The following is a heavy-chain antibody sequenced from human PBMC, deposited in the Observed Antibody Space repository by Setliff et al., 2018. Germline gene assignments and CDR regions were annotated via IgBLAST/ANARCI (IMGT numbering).Heavy chain of an antibody. J-gene: IGHJ4*02. CDR2: IYYRGST. D-gene: IGHD7-27*01. V-gene: IGHV4-38-2*01. CDR1: GYSISSGYN. Sequence: SETLSLTCAVSGYSISSGYNWGWIRQPPGKGLEWIASIYYRGSTSYNSSLKSRVSISVDTSRNQFSLNLNSVTAADTAVYYCATLTGDRGVDYWGQGRLVTVSS. CDR3: ATLTGDRGVDY.